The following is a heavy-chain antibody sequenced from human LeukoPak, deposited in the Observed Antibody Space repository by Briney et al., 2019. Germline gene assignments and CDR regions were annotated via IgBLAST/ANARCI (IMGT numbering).Heavy chain of an antibody. CDR3: ARFGVATSAFDY. Sequence: GGSLRLSCAVSGITFSTYSMNWVRQAPGKGLEWVSSISSSSSYIYYADSVKGRFTISRDNAKNSLYLQMNSLRAEDTAVYYCARFGVATSAFDYWGQGTLVTVSS. CDR2: ISSSSSYI. CDR1: GITFSTYS. J-gene: IGHJ4*02. D-gene: IGHD3-3*01. V-gene: IGHV3-21*01.